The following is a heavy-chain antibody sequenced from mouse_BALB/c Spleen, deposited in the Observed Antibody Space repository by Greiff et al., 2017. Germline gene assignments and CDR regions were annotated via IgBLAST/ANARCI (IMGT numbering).Heavy chain of an antibody. CDR1: GYAFTNYL. CDR2: INPGSGGT. D-gene: IGHD2-2*01. V-gene: IGHV1-54*01. CDR3: AREGIMVTTSYFDY. Sequence: VQLQQSGAELVRPGTSVKVSCKASGYAFTNYLIEWVKQRPGQGLEWIGVINPGSGGTNYNEKFKGKATLTADKSSSTAYMQLSSLTSDDSAVYFGAREGIMVTTSYFDYWGQGTTLTVSS. J-gene: IGHJ2*01.